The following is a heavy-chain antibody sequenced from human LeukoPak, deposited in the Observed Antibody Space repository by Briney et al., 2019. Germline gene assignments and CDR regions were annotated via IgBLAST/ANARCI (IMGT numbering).Heavy chain of an antibody. V-gene: IGHV3-53*01. CDR2: IYSGGST. CDR1: GFTVSNNY. CDR3: ARGQRAAAGFDS. D-gene: IGHD6-13*01. J-gene: IGHJ4*02. Sequence: GGSLRLSCAASGFTVSNNYMNWVRQAPGKGLEWVSVIYSGGSTYYADSVQGRFTISRDNSKNTLYLQMNSLRAEDTAVYYCARGQRAAAGFDSWGQGTLVAVSS.